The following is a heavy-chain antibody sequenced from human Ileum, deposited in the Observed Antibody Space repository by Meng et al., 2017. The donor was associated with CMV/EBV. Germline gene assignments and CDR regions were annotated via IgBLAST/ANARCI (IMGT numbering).Heavy chain of an antibody. CDR1: GNIFTGYY. J-gene: IGHJ4*02. CDR2: INLNSGVI. D-gene: IGHD7-27*01. CDR3: ARENWVYDY. V-gene: IGHV1-2*02. Sequence: QMQRWTSGNRLKKPGASVKVSCKASGNIFTGYYMHWVRQAPGQGLEWVGCINLNSGVIDFAQKFQGRITLTRDTSITTAYMELTRLIYDDTAVYYCARENWVYDYWGQGTLVTVSS.